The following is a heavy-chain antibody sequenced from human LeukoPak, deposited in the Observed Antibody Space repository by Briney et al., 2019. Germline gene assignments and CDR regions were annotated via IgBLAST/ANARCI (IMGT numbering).Heavy chain of an antibody. Sequence: PSGTLSLTCTVSGGSISSSSYYWGWIRQPPGRGLEWIGSIYYSGSTYYNPSLKSRVTISVDTSKNQFSLKLASLTAADTAVYYCARRPIVGSTGFYFDPWGPGTLVTVSS. CDR3: ARRPIVGSTGFYFDP. D-gene: IGHD1-26*01. CDR2: IYYSGST. J-gene: IGHJ5*02. V-gene: IGHV4-39*01. CDR1: GGSISSSSYY.